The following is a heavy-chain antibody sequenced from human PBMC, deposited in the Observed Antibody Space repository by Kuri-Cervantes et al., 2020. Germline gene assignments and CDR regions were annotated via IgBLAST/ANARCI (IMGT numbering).Heavy chain of an antibody. CDR3: ARGVSSWLDYYYYYYMDV. Sequence: SETLSLTCTVSGGSISSSSYYWGWIRQPPGKGLEWIGSIYYSGSTNYNPSLKSRVTISVDTSKNQFSLKLSSVTAADTAVYYCARGVSSWLDYYYYYYMDVWGKGTTVTVSS. V-gene: IGHV4-39*07. D-gene: IGHD6-13*01. CDR2: IYYSGST. CDR1: GGSISSSSYY. J-gene: IGHJ6*03.